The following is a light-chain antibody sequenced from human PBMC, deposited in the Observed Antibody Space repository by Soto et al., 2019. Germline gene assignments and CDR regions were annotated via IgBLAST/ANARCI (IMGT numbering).Light chain of an antibody. CDR1: SSNIGRNT. Sequence: QSVLTQPPSASGTPGQRVTISCSGSSSNIGRNTVNWYQQLPGTAPKRLIYSNSQRPSGVPDRFSGSKSGISASLAISGLQSEDEADYYCAAWDDSLNGSYVFGTGTKLTVL. CDR2: SNS. J-gene: IGLJ1*01. CDR3: AAWDDSLNGSYV. V-gene: IGLV1-44*01.